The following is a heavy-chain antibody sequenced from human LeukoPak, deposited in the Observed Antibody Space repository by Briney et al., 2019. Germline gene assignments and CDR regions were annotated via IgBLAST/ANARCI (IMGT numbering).Heavy chain of an antibody. CDR3: ARDSVDIVATGSVDY. D-gene: IGHD5-12*01. CDR1: GYTFTSYY. CDR2: INPSGGST. V-gene: IGHV1-46*01. J-gene: IGHJ4*02. Sequence: ASVKVSCKASGYTFTSYYMHWVRQAPGQGLEWMGIINPSGGSTSYAQKFQGRVTMTRDTSTSTVYMELSSLRSEDTAVYYCARDSVDIVATGSVDYWGQGTLVTVSS.